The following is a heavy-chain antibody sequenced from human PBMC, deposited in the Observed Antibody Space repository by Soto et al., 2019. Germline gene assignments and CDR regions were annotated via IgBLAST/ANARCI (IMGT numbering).Heavy chain of an antibody. D-gene: IGHD3-16*01. Sequence: EVPLVEAGGGVVRPGGSLRLSCVASGFTFEDYDLSWVRQAPGKGLEWVSGIDWNGGRTGYADSVKGRFTISRDNAKNSVYLQLNNLRAEDTALYYCARGEGGLAFDIWGQGTMVTVSS. V-gene: IGHV3-20*04. CDR3: ARGEGGLAFDI. J-gene: IGHJ3*02. CDR1: GFTFEDYD. CDR2: IDWNGGRT.